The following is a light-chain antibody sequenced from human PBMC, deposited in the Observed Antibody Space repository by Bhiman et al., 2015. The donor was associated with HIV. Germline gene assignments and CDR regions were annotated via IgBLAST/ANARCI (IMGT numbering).Light chain of an antibody. CDR1: GSDVGGYNH. J-gene: IGLJ1*01. V-gene: IGLV2-14*03. Sequence: QSALTQPASVSGSPGQSITISCTGTGSDVGGYNHVSRYQQHPGKAPKLMIYDVSNRPSGVSNRFSGSKSGNTASLTISGLQAEDEADYYCSSLTSSITYVFGTGTNVTVL. CDR2: DVS. CDR3: SSLTSSITYV.